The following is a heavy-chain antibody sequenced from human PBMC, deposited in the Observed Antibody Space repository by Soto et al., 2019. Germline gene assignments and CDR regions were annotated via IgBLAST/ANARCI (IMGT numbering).Heavy chain of an antibody. Sequence: PGGSLRLSCAASGFTVSSNYRSWVRQAPGKGLEWVSVMYIGGTTYYADSVKGRFTISRDISMNTLFLQMNSLRAEDTAVYYCAGDPDTTAWAVWGQGTLVTVSS. CDR1: GFTVSSNY. D-gene: IGHD5-18*01. CDR3: AGDPDTTAWAV. V-gene: IGHV3-66*01. CDR2: MYIGGTT. J-gene: IGHJ4*02.